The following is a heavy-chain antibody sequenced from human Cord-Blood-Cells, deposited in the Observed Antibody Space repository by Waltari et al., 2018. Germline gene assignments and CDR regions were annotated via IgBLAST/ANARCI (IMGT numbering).Heavy chain of an antibody. V-gene: IGHV4-61*09. CDR3: ARIKDIVRMVYDY. J-gene: IGHJ4*02. CDR1: GGSISRGSYY. Sequence: QVQLQESGPGLVKPSQTLSLTCTVSGGSISRGSYYWSWIRQPAGKGLEWIGYIYTSGSTNYNPSLKSRVTISVDTSKNQFSLKLSSVTAADTAVYYCARIKDIVRMVYDYWGQGTLVTVSS. CDR2: IYTSGST. D-gene: IGHD2-8*01.